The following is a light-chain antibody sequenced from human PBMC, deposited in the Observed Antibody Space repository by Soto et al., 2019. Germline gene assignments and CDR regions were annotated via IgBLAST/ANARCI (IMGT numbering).Light chain of an antibody. J-gene: IGKJ4*01. CDR3: QQYGSPGQLT. V-gene: IGKV3-20*01. CDR1: QRVSSSY. Sequence: EIVLTQSPGTLSLSPGERATLSCRASQRVSSSYLAWYQQKPGQAPRLLIYGASSRATGIPDRFSGSGSGTDFTLTISRLEPEDFAVYYCQQYGSPGQLTFGGGTKVEIK. CDR2: GAS.